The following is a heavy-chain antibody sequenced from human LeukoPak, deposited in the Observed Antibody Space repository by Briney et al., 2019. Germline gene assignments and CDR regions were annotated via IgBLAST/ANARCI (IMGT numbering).Heavy chain of an antibody. Sequence: GGSLRLSCAASGFTFSSYAMHWVRQAPGKGLEWVAVISYDGSNKYYADSVKGRFTISRDNSKNTLYLQMNSLRAEDTAVYYCAKRTWQWLVRDYMDVWGKGTTVTVSS. CDR1: GFTFSSYA. V-gene: IGHV3-30*04. CDR2: ISYDGSNK. J-gene: IGHJ6*03. D-gene: IGHD6-19*01. CDR3: AKRTWQWLVRDYMDV.